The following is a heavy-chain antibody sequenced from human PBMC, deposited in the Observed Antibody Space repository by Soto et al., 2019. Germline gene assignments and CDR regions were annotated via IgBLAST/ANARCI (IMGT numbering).Heavy chain of an antibody. CDR1: GFSLSTVSMC. D-gene: IGHD2-21*01. CDR3: ARLRVDSGGYHFDI. Sequence: ESGLAGEPTQTLTLTCSFSGFSLSTVSMCVSWIRQTPGKALEYLALIDWEDEKFYSASLKTRLTISKDTSKNQVVLTMTDMDPADTATYYCARLRVDSGGYHFDIWGQGTLVTVSS. J-gene: IGHJ4*02. V-gene: IGHV2-70*01. CDR2: IDWEDEK.